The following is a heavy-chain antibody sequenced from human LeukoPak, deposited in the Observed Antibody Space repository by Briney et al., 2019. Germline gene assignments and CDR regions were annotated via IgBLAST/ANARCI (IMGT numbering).Heavy chain of an antibody. CDR2: ISGSGGST. D-gene: IGHD6-13*01. J-gene: IGHJ5*02. Sequence: GGSLRLSCAASGFTFSSYSMNWVRQAPGKGLEWVSGISGSGGSTYYADSVKGRFTISRDNSKNSLYLQMNSLRAEDTAVYYCARDYGAAAAYPGWRNWFDPWGQGTLVTVS. V-gene: IGHV3-23*01. CDR1: GFTFSSYS. CDR3: ARDYGAAAAYPGWRNWFDP.